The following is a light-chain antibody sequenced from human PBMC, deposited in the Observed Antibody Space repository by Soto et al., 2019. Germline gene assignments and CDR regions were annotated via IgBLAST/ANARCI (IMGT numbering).Light chain of an antibody. CDR3: QQYINGYT. Sequence: EVVMTQSPATLSVFPGERVSLSCRASQSVSSSLAWYQQKPGQAPRLLSYSASTRATGIPARFSGSRSGTEFTLTISSLESEDFAVYYCQQYINGYTFGQGTKLEIK. CDR1: QSVSSS. J-gene: IGKJ2*01. V-gene: IGKV3-15*01. CDR2: SAS.